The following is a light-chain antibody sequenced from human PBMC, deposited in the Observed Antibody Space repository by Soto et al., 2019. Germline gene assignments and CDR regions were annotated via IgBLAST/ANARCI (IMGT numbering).Light chain of an antibody. J-gene: IGKJ1*01. CDR1: QGIRND. Sequence: AIQMTQSPSSLSASVGDGVTITCRASQGIRNDLGWYQQKPGRAPKLLIYAASSLQSGVPSRFSGSGSGTDFTLTISSLQPEDFATYYCLQDYNYPRTFGQGTKVEIK. CDR2: AAS. V-gene: IGKV1-6*01. CDR3: LQDYNYPRT.